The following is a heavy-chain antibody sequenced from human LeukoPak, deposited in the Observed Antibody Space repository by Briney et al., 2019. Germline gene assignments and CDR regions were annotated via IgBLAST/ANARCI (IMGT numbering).Heavy chain of an antibody. Sequence: SETLSLTCAVYGGSFSGHYWSWIRQPPRKGLEWIGEINHSGSTNYNPSLKSRVTISVDTSKNQFSLKLSSVTAADTAVYYCASGSYPFDYWGQGTLVTVSS. CDR3: ASGSYPFDY. J-gene: IGHJ4*02. V-gene: IGHV4-34*01. CDR2: INHSGST. CDR1: GGSFSGHY.